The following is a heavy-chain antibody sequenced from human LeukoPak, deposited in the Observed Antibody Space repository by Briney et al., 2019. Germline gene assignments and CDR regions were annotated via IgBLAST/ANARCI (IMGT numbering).Heavy chain of an antibody. V-gene: IGHV3-21*01. Sequence: GGSLRLSCAASGLTFSFYSMTWVRQAPGKGLEWVSSISSSSNYIYYADSVKGRFTISRDNAKNSLYLQMNSLRAEDTVVYYCARVTHAMVRGVLITEFYFDYWGQGTLVTVSS. D-gene: IGHD3-10*01. J-gene: IGHJ4*02. CDR3: ARVTHAMVRGVLITEFYFDY. CDR1: GLTFSFYS. CDR2: ISSSSNYI.